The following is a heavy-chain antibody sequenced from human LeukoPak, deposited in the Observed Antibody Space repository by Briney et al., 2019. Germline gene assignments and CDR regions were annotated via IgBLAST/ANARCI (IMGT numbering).Heavy chain of an antibody. V-gene: IGHV4-4*07. D-gene: IGHD3-10*01. CDR1: GGSIRSYY. CDR3: ARVSLVRGAPDYYFDY. Sequence: SETLSLTCTVSGGSIRSYYWSWIRQPPGKGLEWIGRIYTSGSTNYNPSLKSRVTMSVDTSKNQFSLKLSSVTAADTAVYYCARVSLVRGAPDYYFDYWGQGTLVTVSS. CDR2: IYTSGST. J-gene: IGHJ4*02.